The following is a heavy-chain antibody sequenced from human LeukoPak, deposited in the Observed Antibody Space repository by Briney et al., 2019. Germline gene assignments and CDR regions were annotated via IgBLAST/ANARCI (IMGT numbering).Heavy chain of an antibody. CDR2: IYYCGRT. CDR1: GGSISSSSYY. CDR3: ARHSNYYDSSGYIRNFDY. D-gene: IGHD3-22*01. J-gene: IGHJ4*02. V-gene: IGHV4-39*01. Sequence: PSETLSLTCTVSGGSISSSSYYWGWIRQPPGKGLEWIGSIYYCGRTYYNPSLKRRVTISVDTSKNQFSLKLSSVTAADTAVYYCARHSNYYDSSGYIRNFDYWGQGTLVTVSS.